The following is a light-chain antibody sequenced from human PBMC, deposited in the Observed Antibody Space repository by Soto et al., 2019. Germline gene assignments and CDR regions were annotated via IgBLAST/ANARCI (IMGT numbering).Light chain of an antibody. V-gene: IGLV2-14*01. Sequence: QSALTQPASVSGSPGQSITISCTGTSSDVGGYNYVSWYQQHPGKAPKLMIYDVSNRPSGVSIRFSGSKSGNTASLTISGLQAEDEADYYCSSYTSSGEVFGGGTKVTVL. CDR1: SSDVGGYNY. CDR3: SSYTSSGEV. J-gene: IGLJ2*01. CDR2: DVS.